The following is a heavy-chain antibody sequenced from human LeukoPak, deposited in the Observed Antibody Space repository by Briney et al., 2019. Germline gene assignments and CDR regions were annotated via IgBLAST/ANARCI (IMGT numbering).Heavy chain of an antibody. CDR3: ARAIAVAGTDH. V-gene: IGHV3-74*01. Sequence: GGSLRLSCAASGFTFSSYWMHWVRQAPGKGLVWVSRINSDGYSISYADSVKGRFTISRDNAKKMLYLQMNSLRAEDTAVYYCARAIAVAGTDHWGQGTLVIVSS. CDR1: GFTFSSYW. J-gene: IGHJ4*02. CDR2: INSDGYSI. D-gene: IGHD6-19*01.